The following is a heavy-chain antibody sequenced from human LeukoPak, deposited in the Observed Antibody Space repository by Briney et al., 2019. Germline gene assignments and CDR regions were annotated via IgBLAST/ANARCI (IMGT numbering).Heavy chain of an antibody. V-gene: IGHV3-74*01. CDR2: INSDGRRV. CDR3: SRDLPRTSGP. CDR1: GFSFSTSW. Sequence: GGSLRLSYAASGFSFSTSWMHWARQTPGKGLAWVSHINSDGRRVNYADAVMGRFTISRDNANNMLYLQMNSLRPEDTAIYYCSRDLPRTSGPWGQGTLVTVSS. D-gene: IGHD3-10*01. J-gene: IGHJ5*02.